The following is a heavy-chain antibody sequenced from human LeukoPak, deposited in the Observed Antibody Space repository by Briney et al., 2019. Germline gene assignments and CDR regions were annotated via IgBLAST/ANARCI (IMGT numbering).Heavy chain of an antibody. CDR2: IYTSGST. V-gene: IGHV4-61*02. CDR1: GASVSSGSHH. Sequence: SETLSLTCTVSGASVSSGSHHWSWIRQPAGKGLEWIGRIYTSGSTNYNPSLKSRVSISVDMSKNQFSLKLSSVTAADTAVYYCARDKGGFLYFGEYDPWGQGTLVTVSS. J-gene: IGHJ5*02. D-gene: IGHD3-10*01. CDR3: ARDKGGFLYFGEYDP.